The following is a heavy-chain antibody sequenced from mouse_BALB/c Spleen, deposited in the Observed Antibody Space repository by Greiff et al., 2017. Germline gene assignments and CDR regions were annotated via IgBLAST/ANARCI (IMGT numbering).Heavy chain of an antibody. CDR2: ISYDGSN. J-gene: IGHJ2*01. CDR1: GYSITSGYY. D-gene: IGHD1-1*01. CDR3: ARDRPYYGSSCFDY. Sequence: EVQLQESGPGLVKPSQSLSLTCSVTGYSITSGYYWNWIRQFPGNKLEWMGYISYDGSNNYNPSLKNRISITRDTSKNQFFLKLNSVTTEDTATYYCARDRPYYGSSCFDYWGQGTTLTVSS. V-gene: IGHV3-6*02.